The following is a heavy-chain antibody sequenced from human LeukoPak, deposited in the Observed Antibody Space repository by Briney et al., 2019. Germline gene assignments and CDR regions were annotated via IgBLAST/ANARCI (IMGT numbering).Heavy chain of an antibody. CDR1: GYSISSGYY. J-gene: IGHJ4*02. CDR2: IYHSGST. CDR3: ARASSRGAITR. D-gene: IGHD1-26*01. Sequence: SETLSLTCAVSGYSISSGYYWGWIRQPPGKGLEWIGSIYHSGSTYYNPSLKSRVTISVDTSKNQYSLKVSSVTAADTAVYYCARASSRGAITRRGQGTLVTVSS. V-gene: IGHV4-38-2*01.